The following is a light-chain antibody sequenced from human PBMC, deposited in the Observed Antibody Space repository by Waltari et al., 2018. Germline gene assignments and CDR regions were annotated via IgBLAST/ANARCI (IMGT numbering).Light chain of an antibody. V-gene: IGLV3-21*03. J-gene: IGLJ2*01. CDR3: QVWDIDSDPSVV. CDR2: DDI. Sequence: SYVLTQPPSVSVAPGRTARITGGGNNIGTKTAPWYQQKTGKAPVMVVYDDIDRPSGIPERFSGSNSGNTATLIINRVEAGDESDYYCQVWDIDSDPSVVFGGWTKLTVL. CDR1: NIGTKT.